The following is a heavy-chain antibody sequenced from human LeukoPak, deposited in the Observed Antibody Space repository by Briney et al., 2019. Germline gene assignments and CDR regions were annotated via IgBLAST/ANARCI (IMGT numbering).Heavy chain of an antibody. CDR3: ARHPRLPHYFDY. J-gene: IGHJ4*02. V-gene: IGHV4-39*01. D-gene: IGHD2-21*02. Sequence: SWTLSHTRPVSGGSLSRDIYYSGWTRQPPGKALEWCGTICYSESTYYKPSLRSRLTISVDTSKNQFPLKLSSVTAADTAVYYCARHPRLPHYFDYWGQGSLVTVSS. CDR2: ICYSEST. CDR1: GGSLSRDIYY.